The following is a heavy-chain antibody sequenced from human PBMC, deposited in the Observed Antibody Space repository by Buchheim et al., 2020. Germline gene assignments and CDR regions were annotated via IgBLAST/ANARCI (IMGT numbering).Heavy chain of an antibody. CDR3: ARESGSNYYELIDQ. CDR2: MSPNGGHT. J-gene: IGHJ4*02. CDR1: GYTFIGHN. V-gene: IGHV1-8*01. Sequence: QVQLVQSGAEVKQPGASVMVSCKASGYTFIGHNINWVRQAAGRGLEWMGWMSPNGGHTGFARKFQGRVTMTSDNSMRPAFMELRSLSSEDTAVYYCARESGSNYYELIDQWGQGTL. D-gene: IGHD4-11*01.